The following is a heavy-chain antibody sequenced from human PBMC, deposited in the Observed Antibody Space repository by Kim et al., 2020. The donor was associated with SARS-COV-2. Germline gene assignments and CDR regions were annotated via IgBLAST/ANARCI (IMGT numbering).Heavy chain of an antibody. CDR3: AKGTGGGEYGLIDS. Sequence: GGSLRLSCAVSGFIFNDYGMHWVRQAPGKGLEWVSGISWNSRILGYADSVKGRFTISRDDAKNSLYLQMNSLRSEDTAFYYCAKGTGGGEYGLIDSWGLGVLVTVSS. D-gene: IGHD4-17*01. J-gene: IGHJ4*02. V-gene: IGHV3-9*01. CDR2: ISWNSRIL. CDR1: GFIFNDYG.